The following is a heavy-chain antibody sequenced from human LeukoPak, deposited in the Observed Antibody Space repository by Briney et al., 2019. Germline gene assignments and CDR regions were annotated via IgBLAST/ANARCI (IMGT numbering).Heavy chain of an antibody. Sequence: SETLSLTCTVSGGSITSYYWSWIRQFPGKGLEWIGYIYYRGSTSYNPSLKSRVTISLDTSKNQFSLRLNSVTAADTAVYYCARDRFDDSSGYYYHYYYYMDVWGKGTTVTVSS. J-gene: IGHJ6*03. D-gene: IGHD3-22*01. V-gene: IGHV4-59*01. CDR2: IYYRGST. CDR1: GGSITSYY. CDR3: ARDRFDDSSGYYYHYYYYMDV.